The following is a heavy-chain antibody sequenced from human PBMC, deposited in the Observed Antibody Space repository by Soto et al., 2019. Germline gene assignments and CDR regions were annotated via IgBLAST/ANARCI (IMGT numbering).Heavy chain of an antibody. Sequence: SETLSLTCTVSGGSINSSSYYWGWIRQPPGKGLEWIGSIYYSGSTYYNPSLKSRVTISVDTSKNQFSLKLSSVTAADTAVYYCARHVDTAMVKSPIDAFDIWGQGTMVTVSS. CDR1: GGSINSSSYY. J-gene: IGHJ3*02. V-gene: IGHV4-39*01. CDR3: ARHVDTAMVKSPIDAFDI. D-gene: IGHD5-18*01. CDR2: IYYSGST.